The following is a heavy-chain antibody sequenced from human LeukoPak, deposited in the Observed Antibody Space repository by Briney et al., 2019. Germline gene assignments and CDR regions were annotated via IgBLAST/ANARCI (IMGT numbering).Heavy chain of an antibody. J-gene: IGHJ3*02. CDR3: ARARDGVCYTICLGAFDI. CDR2: IKGDGSEE. CDR1: GFSFSNYW. D-gene: IGHD2-8*01. Sequence: PGGSLRLSCAGSGFSFSNYWMSWVRQAPGEGLEWVANIKGDGSEEYYVESVKGRFRISRDNAKNALYLQMNSLRIEDTAVYYCARARDGVCYTICLGAFDIWGQGTMVTASS. V-gene: IGHV3-7*03.